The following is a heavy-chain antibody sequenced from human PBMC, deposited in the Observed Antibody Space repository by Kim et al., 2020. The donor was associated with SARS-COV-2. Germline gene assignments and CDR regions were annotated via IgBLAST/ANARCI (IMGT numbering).Heavy chain of an antibody. J-gene: IGHJ5*02. CDR1: GYTFTGYY. CDR3: ARTITRQLPKGNWFDP. V-gene: IGHV1-2*06. CDR2: INPNSGGT. D-gene: IGHD4-4*01. Sequence: ASVKVSCKASGYTFTGYYMHWVRQAPGQGLEWMGRINPNSGGTNYAQKFQGRVTMTRDTSISTAYMELSRLRSDDTAVYYCARTITRQLPKGNWFDPWGQGTLVTVSS.